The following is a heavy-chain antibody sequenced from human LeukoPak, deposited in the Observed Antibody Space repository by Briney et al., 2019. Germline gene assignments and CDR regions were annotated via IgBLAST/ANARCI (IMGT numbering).Heavy chain of an antibody. CDR3: ARGPSRWLLPPTSKYYFDY. CDR2: INHSGST. D-gene: IGHD2-15*01. V-gene: IGHV4-34*01. J-gene: IGHJ4*02. Sequence: SETLSLTCAVYGGSFSGYYWSWIRQPPGKGLEWIGEINHSGSTNYNPSLKSRVTTSVDTSKNQFSLKLSPVTAADTAVYYCARGPSRWLLPPTSKYYFDYWGQGTPVTVSS. CDR1: GGSFSGYY.